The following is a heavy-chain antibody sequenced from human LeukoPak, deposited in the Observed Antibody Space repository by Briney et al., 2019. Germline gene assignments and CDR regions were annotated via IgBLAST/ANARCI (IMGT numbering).Heavy chain of an antibody. J-gene: IGHJ4*02. Sequence: ASVKVSCKASGYTLTGYYMHWVRQAPGQGLEWMGWINPNSGGTNYAQKFQGRVTMTRDTSISTAYMELSRLRSDDTAVYYCAREAGRYSGHDPLDYWGQGTLVTVSS. CDR1: GYTLTGYY. D-gene: IGHD5-12*01. V-gene: IGHV1-2*02. CDR2: INPNSGGT. CDR3: AREAGRYSGHDPLDY.